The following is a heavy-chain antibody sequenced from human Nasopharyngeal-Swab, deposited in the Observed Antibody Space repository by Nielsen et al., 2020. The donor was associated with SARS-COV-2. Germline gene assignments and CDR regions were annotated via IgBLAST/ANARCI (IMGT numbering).Heavy chain of an antibody. Sequence: GGSLRLSCAASGFTFSSYGMHWVRQAPGKGLEWVAVISYDGNYKYYADSVQGRFTISRDNSKNTLFLQMNSLRAKDTAVYYCAKGRVTIFGVVIIDYYYYMDVWGKGTTVTVSS. CDR3: AKGRVTIFGVVIIDYYYYMDV. J-gene: IGHJ6*03. CDR1: GFTFSSYG. D-gene: IGHD3-3*01. CDR2: ISYDGNYK. V-gene: IGHV3-30*18.